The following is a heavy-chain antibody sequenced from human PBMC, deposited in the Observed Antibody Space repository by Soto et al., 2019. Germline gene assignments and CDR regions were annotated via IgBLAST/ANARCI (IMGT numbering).Heavy chain of an antibody. D-gene: IGHD3-16*01. CDR1: GFTFSDYW. J-gene: IGHJ2*01. CDR2: LNSGGSST. Sequence: EVQLVESGGGLVQPGGSLRLSCAASGFTFSDYWMHWVRQAPGKGLVWVSRLNSGGSSTNYADSVKGRFTISRDNAKNTVHLQMNSLRAEDTAVYYCTRGARGEWYLDLWGRDTLVTVSS. V-gene: IGHV3-74*01. CDR3: TRGARGEWYLDL.